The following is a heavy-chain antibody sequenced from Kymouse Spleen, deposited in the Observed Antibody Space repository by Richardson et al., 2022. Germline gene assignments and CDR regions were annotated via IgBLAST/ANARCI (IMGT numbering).Heavy chain of an antibody. CDR3: ARDRYFDWLFLFDY. Sequence: QVQLVESGGGVVQPGRSLRLSCAASGFTFSSYGMHWVRQAPGKGLEWVAVIWYDGSNKYYADSVKGRFTISRDNSKNTLYLQMNSLRAEDTAVYYCARDRYFDWLFLFDYWGQGTLVTVSS. CDR1: GFTFSSYG. J-gene: IGHJ4*02. V-gene: IGHV3-33*01. CDR2: IWYDGSNK. D-gene: IGHD3-9*01.